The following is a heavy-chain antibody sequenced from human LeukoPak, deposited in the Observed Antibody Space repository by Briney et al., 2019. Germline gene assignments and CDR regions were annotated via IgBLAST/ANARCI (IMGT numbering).Heavy chain of an antibody. J-gene: IGHJ6*03. V-gene: IGHV4-59*08. D-gene: IGHD3-22*01. CDR2: IYYSGST. CDR3: ARVVVGRGYYYYYMDV. CDR1: GGSISSYY. Sequence: SETLSLTCTVSGGSISSYYWSWIRQPPGKGLEWIGYIYYSGSTYYNPSLKSRVTISVDTSKNQFSLKLSSVTAADTAVYYCARVVVGRGYYYYYMDVWGKGTTVTVSS.